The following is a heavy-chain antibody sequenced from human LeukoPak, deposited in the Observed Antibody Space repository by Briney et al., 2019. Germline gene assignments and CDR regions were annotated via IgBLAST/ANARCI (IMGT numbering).Heavy chain of an antibody. Sequence: GASVKVSCKASGYTFTGYYMHWVRQAPGQGLEWMGWINPNSGGTNYAQKFQVRVTMPRDTSISTAYMELSRLRSDDTAVYYCARSGAEMATIIDYWGQGTLVTVSS. CDR3: ARSGAEMATIIDY. CDR1: GYTFTGYY. CDR2: INPNSGGT. D-gene: IGHD5-24*01. J-gene: IGHJ4*02. V-gene: IGHV1-2*02.